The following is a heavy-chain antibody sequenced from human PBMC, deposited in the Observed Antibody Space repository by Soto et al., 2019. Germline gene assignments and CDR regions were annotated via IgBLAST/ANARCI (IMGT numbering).Heavy chain of an antibody. CDR1: GFTFSNYW. J-gene: IGHJ6*02. V-gene: IGHV3-7*05. Sequence: PGGSLRLSCADSGFTFSNYWISWVRQASGKGLEWVANIKQDETEKYYVDSVKGRFAISRDNGKNTLYLQMNSLRAEDTAVYYCARGRTENYYGMDVWGQGTTVTVSS. CDR2: IKQDETEK. CDR3: ARGRTENYYGMDV.